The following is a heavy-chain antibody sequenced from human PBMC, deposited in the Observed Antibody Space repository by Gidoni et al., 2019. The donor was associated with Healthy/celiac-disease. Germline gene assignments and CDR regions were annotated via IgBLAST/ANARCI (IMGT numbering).Heavy chain of an antibody. CDR1: GFTFSSYW. Sequence: EVQLVESGGGLVQPGGSLRLSCAASGFTFSSYWMSWVRQAPGKGLEWVANIKQDGSEKYYVDSVKGRFTISRDNAKNSLYLQMNSLRAEDTAVYYCARGSTGIAAAGNYYYYGMDVWGQGTTVTVSS. CDR3: ARGSTGIAAAGNYYYYGMDV. CDR2: IKQDGSEK. J-gene: IGHJ6*02. D-gene: IGHD6-13*01. V-gene: IGHV3-7*03.